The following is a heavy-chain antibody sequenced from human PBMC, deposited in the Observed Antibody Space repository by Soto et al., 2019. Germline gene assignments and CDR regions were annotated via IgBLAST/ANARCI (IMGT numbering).Heavy chain of an antibody. D-gene: IGHD3-22*01. CDR1: GFSLRNARMG. CDR2: ILSSDEK. CDR3: ARMLAVNYYYYYVDV. V-gene: IGHV2-26*01. Sequence: KESGPVLVKPTETLTLTCTVSGFSLRNARMGVSWIRQPPGKALEWLAHILSSDEKSYNTSLKGRVTLSKDTSKSKVVLTMTYVDPVDTATYFCARMLAVNYYYYYVDVWGEGTTVTVSS. J-gene: IGHJ6*03.